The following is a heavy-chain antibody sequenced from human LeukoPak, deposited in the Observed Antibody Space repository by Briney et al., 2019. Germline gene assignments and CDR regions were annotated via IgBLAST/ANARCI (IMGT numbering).Heavy chain of an antibody. V-gene: IGHV7-4-1*02. CDR2: FNTKIGNV. Sequence: ASVKVSCKASGYTFTSYAMNCVRQAPGHGLEWRGWFNTKIGNVTYAHGFTGRFVFSLGTCASTAYLQISSLKAEDTAVYYCAREYVAGIGVAGTGNCFDPWAREPWSPSPQ. D-gene: IGHD6-19*01. CDR1: GYTFTSYA. CDR3: AREYVAGIGVAGTGNCFDP. J-gene: IGHJ5*02.